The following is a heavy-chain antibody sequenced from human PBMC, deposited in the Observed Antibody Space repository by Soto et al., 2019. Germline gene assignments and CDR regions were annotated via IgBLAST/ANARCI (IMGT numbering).Heavy chain of an antibody. CDR2: TRQDGGQS. CDR3: AISQDRGGRTTFIY. Sequence: GGSLRLSCEASGFTLSSYWMSWIRQAPGKGLEWVANTRQDGGQSYLVDSVQGRFTISRDNAKNSVYLQMNSLRAEDTAVYYCAISQDRGGRTTFIYWGQGTQVTVSS. V-gene: IGHV3-7*01. D-gene: IGHD3-16*01. CDR1: GFTLSSYW. J-gene: IGHJ4*02.